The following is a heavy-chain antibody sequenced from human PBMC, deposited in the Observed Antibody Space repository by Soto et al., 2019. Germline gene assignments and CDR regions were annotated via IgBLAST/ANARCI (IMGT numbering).Heavy chain of an antibody. J-gene: IGHJ4*02. D-gene: IGHD3-10*01. CDR1: GYTFTSYG. V-gene: IGHV1-18*01. CDR3: ARGIYDASGMYCFDY. CDR2: ISVYNGNT. Sequence: QVQLVQSGAEVKKPGASVKVSCKASGYTFTSYGISWVRQAPGQGLEWMGWISVYNGNTNYAHKLQGRVTMTTDTPTSTAYLELRSLSSDDTAVYYCARGIYDASGMYCFDYWGQGTLVTVSS.